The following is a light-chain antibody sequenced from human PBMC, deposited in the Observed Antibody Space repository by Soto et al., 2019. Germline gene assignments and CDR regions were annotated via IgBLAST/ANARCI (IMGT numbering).Light chain of an antibody. V-gene: IGKV3-20*01. J-gene: IGKJ3*01. CDR2: NTS. CDR3: QHYGGSFI. CDR1: QSINSKS. Sequence: EIVLMQSPGTLSLSPGEGATVSCRVSQSINSKSLVWYQRKFGQAPRLLIYNTSSRATGIPDRFSGSGSGTDFTLSISRLEPEDFDVYYCQHYGGSFIFGPGTKVDFK.